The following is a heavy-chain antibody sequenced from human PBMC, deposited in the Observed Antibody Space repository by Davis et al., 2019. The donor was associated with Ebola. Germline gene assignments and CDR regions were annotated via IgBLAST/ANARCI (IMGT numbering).Heavy chain of an antibody. CDR2: ISGSGVSGVKT. CDR1: GFIFSNYA. D-gene: IGHD3-16*01. CDR3: AKDHGLCGGSTFDY. V-gene: IGHV3-23*01. J-gene: IGHJ4*02. Sequence: PGGSLRLSCAASGFIFSNYAMAWVRQAPGKGLEWVSAISGSGVSGVKTYYVDSVKGRFTISRDNSKNMLYLQMNSLRADDTAVYYCAKDHGLCGGSTFDYCGQGTLVTVSS.